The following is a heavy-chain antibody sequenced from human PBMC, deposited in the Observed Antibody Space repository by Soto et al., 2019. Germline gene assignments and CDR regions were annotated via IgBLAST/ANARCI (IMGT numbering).Heavy chain of an antibody. J-gene: IGHJ4*02. CDR3: ARGPPKEWELQD. CDR1: GGTFSSYA. V-gene: IGHV1-69*13. D-gene: IGHD1-26*01. CDR2: IIPIFGTA. Sequence: VASVKVSCKASGGTFSSYAISWVRQAPGQGLEWMGGIIPIFGTANYAQKFQGRDTITADDSTSTAYMELSSLRSEDTAVYYCARGPPKEWELQDWGQGTLVTVSS.